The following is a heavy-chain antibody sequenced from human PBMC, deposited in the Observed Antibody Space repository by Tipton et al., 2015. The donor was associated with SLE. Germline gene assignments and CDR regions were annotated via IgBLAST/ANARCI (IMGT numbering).Heavy chain of an antibody. CDR1: VGSISGSNYF. CDR2: IRNSGGT. D-gene: IGHD2-21*01. Sequence: TLSLTCTISVGSISGSNYFRGWIRQPPGKGLEWIGSIRNSGGTYYNPSLKSRVTMSVDTSKKQFSLKLNSVTAADTAVYYCGTLGWGHDYWGQGTLVTVSS. CDR3: GTLGWGHDY. V-gene: IGHV4-39*07. J-gene: IGHJ4*02.